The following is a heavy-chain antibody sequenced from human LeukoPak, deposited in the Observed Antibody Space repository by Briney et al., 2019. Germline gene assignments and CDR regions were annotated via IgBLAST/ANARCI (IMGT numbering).Heavy chain of an antibody. D-gene: IGHD5-18*01. J-gene: IGHJ3*02. V-gene: IGHV4-61*01. CDR2: IYYSGST. CDR3: ARLDTAMDAFDI. Sequence: PSETLSLTCTVSGGSVSSGSYYWSWIRQPPGKGLEWIGYIYYSGSTNYNPSLKSRVTISVDTSKNQFSLKLSSVTAADTAVYYCARLDTAMDAFDIWGQGTMVTVSS. CDR1: GGSVSSGSYY.